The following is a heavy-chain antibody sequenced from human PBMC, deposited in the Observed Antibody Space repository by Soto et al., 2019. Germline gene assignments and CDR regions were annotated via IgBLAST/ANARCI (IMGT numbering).Heavy chain of an antibody. D-gene: IGHD2-2*01. V-gene: IGHV3-21*01. J-gene: IGHJ4*02. Sequence: EVQLVESGGGLVKPGGSLRLSCAASGFTFSNYGMNWVRQAPGKGLEWVSSISSSGNYMYYADSVKGRFTTSRDNAKNSLYLQMNSLRAEATAVYYCASDCSSTSCYGGHFDYWGQGTLVTVSS. CDR2: ISSSGNYM. CDR1: GFTFSNYG. CDR3: ASDCSSTSCYGGHFDY.